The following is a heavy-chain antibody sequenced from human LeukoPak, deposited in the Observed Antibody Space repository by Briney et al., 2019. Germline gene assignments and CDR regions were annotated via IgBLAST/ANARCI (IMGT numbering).Heavy chain of an antibody. CDR1: GFTFSSYW. CDR2: TNSDGSST. V-gene: IGHV3-74*01. CDR3: ARVHRITGTTNDY. Sequence: GGSLRLSCAASGFTFSSYWMHWVRQAPGKGLVWVSRTNSDGSSTSYADSVKGRFTISRDNAKNTMYLQMNSLRVEDTAVYYCARVHRITGTTNDYWGQGTLVTVSS. J-gene: IGHJ4*02. D-gene: IGHD1-7*01.